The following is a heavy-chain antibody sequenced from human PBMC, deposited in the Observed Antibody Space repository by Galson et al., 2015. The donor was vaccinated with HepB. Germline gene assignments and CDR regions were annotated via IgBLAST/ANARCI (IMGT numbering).Heavy chain of an antibody. CDR1: GFTFSSYS. J-gene: IGHJ4*02. CDR3: ARGPATRRDGYNEI. V-gene: IGHV3-48*02. CDR2: ISSSSSTM. Sequence: SLRLSCAASGFTFSSYSMNWVRQAPGKGLEWVSYISSSSSTMYYADSVKGRFTISRDNAKNSLYLQMNSLRDEDTAVYYCARGPATRRDGYNEIWGQGTLVTVSS. D-gene: IGHD5-24*01.